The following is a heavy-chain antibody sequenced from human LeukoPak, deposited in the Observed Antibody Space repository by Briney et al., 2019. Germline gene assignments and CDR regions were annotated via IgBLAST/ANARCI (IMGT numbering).Heavy chain of an antibody. J-gene: IGHJ4*02. CDR3: AKDQSPDLLPDY. D-gene: IGHD2/OR15-2a*01. Sequence: GGSLRLSCAASGFTFSSYWMFWVRQAPGKGLVWVSRVNSDGTSTNYADSVEGRFTMSRDNSKNTLYLQMNSLRAEDTAVYYCAKDQSPDLLPDYWGQGTLVTVSS. CDR1: GFTFSSYW. V-gene: IGHV3-74*01. CDR2: VNSDGTST.